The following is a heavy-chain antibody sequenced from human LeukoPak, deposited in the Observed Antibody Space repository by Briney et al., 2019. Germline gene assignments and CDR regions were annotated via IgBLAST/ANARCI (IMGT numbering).Heavy chain of an antibody. CDR2: IIPILGIA. Sequence: ASVKVSCKASGGTFSSYAISWVRQAPGQGLEWMGRIIPILGIANYAQKFQGRVTITADKSTSTAYMELSSLRSEDTAVYYCARDHYDFWSGYYSFDYWGQGTLVTVSS. V-gene: IGHV1-69*04. J-gene: IGHJ4*02. CDR1: GGTFSSYA. CDR3: ARDHYDFWSGYYSFDY. D-gene: IGHD3-3*01.